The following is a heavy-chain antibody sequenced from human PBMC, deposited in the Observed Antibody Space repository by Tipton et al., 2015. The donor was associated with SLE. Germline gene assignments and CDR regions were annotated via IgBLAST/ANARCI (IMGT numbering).Heavy chain of an antibody. CDR3: ARGSAAAVGGAFDI. CDR2: ISWDGGST. Sequence: SLRLSCAASGFTFDDYTMHWVRQAPGKGLEWVSLISWDGGSTYYADSVKGRFTISRDNSKNSLYLQMNSLRTEDTALYYCARGSAAAVGGAFDIWGQGTMVTVSS. V-gene: IGHV3-43*01. CDR1: GFTFDDYT. J-gene: IGHJ3*02. D-gene: IGHD6-13*01.